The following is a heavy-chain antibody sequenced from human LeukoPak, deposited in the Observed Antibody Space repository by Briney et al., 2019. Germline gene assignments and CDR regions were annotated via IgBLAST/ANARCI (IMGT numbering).Heavy chain of an antibody. Sequence: GESLKISCKGSGYNFGSLWIAWVRQMPGKGLEWMGIIYPGDSDTRYSPSFQGQVTISADKSISTAYLQWSSLEASDTAMYFCARHPKMSSSNYYFDYWGQGTLVTVSS. CDR1: GYNFGSLW. CDR2: IYPGDSDT. D-gene: IGHD4/OR15-4a*01. J-gene: IGHJ4*02. CDR3: ARHPKMSSSNYYFDY. V-gene: IGHV5-51*01.